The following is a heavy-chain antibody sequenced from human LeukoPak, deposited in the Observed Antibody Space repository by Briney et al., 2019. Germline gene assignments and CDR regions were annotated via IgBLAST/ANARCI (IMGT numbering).Heavy chain of an antibody. J-gene: IGHJ4*02. CDR1: GYTFTSYD. V-gene: IGHV1-8*03. CDR3: ARGPTFAFASSSWRVGNY. Sequence: GASVKVSCKASGYTFTSYDINWVRQATGQGLEWMGWMNPNSGNTGYAQKFQGRVTITRNTSISTAYMELSSLRSEDTAVYYCARGPTFAFASSSWRVGNYWGQGTLVTVSS. CDR2: MNPNSGNT. D-gene: IGHD6-13*01.